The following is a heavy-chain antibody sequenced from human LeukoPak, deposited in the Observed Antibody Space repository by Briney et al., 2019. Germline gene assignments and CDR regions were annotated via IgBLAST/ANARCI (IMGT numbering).Heavy chain of an antibody. CDR2: ISGSGGRT. V-gene: IGHV3-23*01. J-gene: IGHJ4*02. D-gene: IGHD1-26*01. Sequence: PGGSLSLSCAASGFTFSKYAMTWVRQAPGKGLEWVSAISGSGGRTYYADSVKGRFTISRDNSMDTLYLQMNSLRADDTAVYYCAKGARWELPLDYWGQGTLVTVSS. CDR3: AKGARWELPLDY. CDR1: GFTFSKYA.